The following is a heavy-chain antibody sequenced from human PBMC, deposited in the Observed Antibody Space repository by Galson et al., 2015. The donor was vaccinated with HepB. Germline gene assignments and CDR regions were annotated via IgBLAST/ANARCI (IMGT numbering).Heavy chain of an antibody. Sequence: SLRLSCAASGFTFSSYGMHWVRQAPGKGLEWVAVISYDGSNKYYADSVKGRFTISRDNSKNTLYLQMNSLRAEDTAVYYCAKDGGLLWFGDIGYFDLWGRGTLVTVSS. J-gene: IGHJ2*01. V-gene: IGHV3-30*18. D-gene: IGHD3-10*01. CDR2: ISYDGSNK. CDR1: GFTFSSYG. CDR3: AKDGGLLWFGDIGYFDL.